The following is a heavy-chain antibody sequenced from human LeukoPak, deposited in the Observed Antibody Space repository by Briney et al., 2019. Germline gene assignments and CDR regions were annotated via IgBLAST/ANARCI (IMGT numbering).Heavy chain of an antibody. Sequence: SETLSLTCTVSGGSISSGGYYWSWIRQPPGKGREWIGYIYHSGSTYYNPSLKSRVTISVDRSKNQFSLKLSSVTAADTAVYYCARFKDEGGWYVGHYYYYGMDVWGQGTTVTVSS. V-gene: IGHV4-30-2*01. CDR1: GGSISSGGYY. J-gene: IGHJ6*02. D-gene: IGHD6-19*01. CDR2: IYHSGST. CDR3: ARFKDEGGWYVGHYYYYGMDV.